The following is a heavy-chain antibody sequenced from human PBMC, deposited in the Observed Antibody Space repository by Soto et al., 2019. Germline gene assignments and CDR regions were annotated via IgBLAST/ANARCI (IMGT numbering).Heavy chain of an antibody. Sequence: EVPLVESGGGLVQPGGSLRISCAASGFTVSSNYMTWVRQAPGKGLEWVSVIFYGGSTYYADSVKGRFTISRDNSKNMLYLQMNSLRVEDTAVYYCATTGMGVTLYYYYYGMDVWGQGTTVTVSS. D-gene: IGHD1-26*01. J-gene: IGHJ6*02. CDR3: ATTGMGVTLYYYYYGMDV. CDR1: GFTVSSNY. CDR2: IFYGGST. V-gene: IGHV3-66*01.